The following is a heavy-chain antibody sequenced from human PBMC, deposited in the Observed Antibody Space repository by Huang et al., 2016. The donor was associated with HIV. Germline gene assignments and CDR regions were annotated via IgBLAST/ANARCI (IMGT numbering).Heavy chain of an antibody. V-gene: IGHV7-4-1*02. CDR1: GYIFTNYG. Sequence: QVQLVQSGSELKKPGASVKVSCKASGYIFTNYGVLWVRQAPGQGLEWMGLINDNTGSPRSAQGFTGRFACSLDTSVNTAYLQIRSLEAEDSAIYYCVRVRRVTDTHCVADCNTLEIFDIWGQGTMVTVSA. J-gene: IGHJ3*02. CDR3: VRVRRVTDTHCVADCNTLEIFDI. CDR2: INDNTGSP. D-gene: IGHD2-21*02.